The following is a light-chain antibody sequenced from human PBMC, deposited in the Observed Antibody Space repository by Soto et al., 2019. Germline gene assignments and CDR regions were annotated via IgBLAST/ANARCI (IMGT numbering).Light chain of an antibody. J-gene: IGKJ1*01. Sequence: EIVMTQSPRSLSVTPGEPASISCRSSQSLLHTSGDNYLDWYLQMPEQSPQLLIYLGSKRASGVSDRFSGSGSGIRFTLTIRRVPAEAVGFYYCMQEQQIPRTFGQGTKV. CDR3: MQEQQIPRT. CDR2: LGS. CDR1: QSLLHTSGDNY. V-gene: IGKV2-28*01.